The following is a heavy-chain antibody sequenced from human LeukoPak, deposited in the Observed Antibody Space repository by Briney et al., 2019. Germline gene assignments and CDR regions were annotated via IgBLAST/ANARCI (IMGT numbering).Heavy chain of an antibody. V-gene: IGHV4-4*07. CDR1: SVSISSYF. D-gene: IGHD3-16*01. J-gene: IGHJ4*02. CDR3: ARHGYTASHYFLDY. CDR2: ICTSGNT. Sequence: SETLSLTCTVSSVSISSYFWGWVRQPAGRGLEWIGRICTSGNTHYNPSLKSRLTMSIDTSKGQFSLNLRSVTAADTAIYYCARHGYTASHYFLDYWSQGTLVTVSS.